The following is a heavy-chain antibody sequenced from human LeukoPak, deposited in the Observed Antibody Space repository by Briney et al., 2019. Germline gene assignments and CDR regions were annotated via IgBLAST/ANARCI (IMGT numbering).Heavy chain of an antibody. CDR2: IGTAGDT. Sequence: GGSLRLSCAASGFTFSSYDMHWVRQATGKGLEWVSAIGTAGDTYYPGSVKGRFTISRENAKNSLYLQMNSLRAGDTAVYYCAREDNYYGMDVWGQGTTVTVSS. CDR3: AREDNYYGMDV. J-gene: IGHJ6*02. CDR1: GFTFSSYD. V-gene: IGHV3-13*01.